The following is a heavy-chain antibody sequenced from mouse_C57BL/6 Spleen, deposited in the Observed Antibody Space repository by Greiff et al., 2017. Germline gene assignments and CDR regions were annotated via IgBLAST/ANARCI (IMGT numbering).Heavy chain of an antibody. CDR1: GFSLTSYG. V-gene: IGHV2-2*01. Sequence: QVQLQQSGPGLVQPSQCLSITCTASGFSLTSYGVHWVRQSPGKGLEWLGVIWSGGSTDYYAAFISSLSTSTDNSKSQVFLKMTSLQADDTAIYYCARMWGYTGGFADWGQGTLVTVSA. CDR2: IWSGGST. CDR3: ARMWGYTGGFAD. J-gene: IGHJ3*01. D-gene: IGHD3-1*01.